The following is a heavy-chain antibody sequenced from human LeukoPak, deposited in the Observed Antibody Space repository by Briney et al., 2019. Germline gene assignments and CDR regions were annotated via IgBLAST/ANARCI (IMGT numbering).Heavy chain of an antibody. J-gene: IGHJ4*02. D-gene: IGHD3-16*02. V-gene: IGHV4-59*01. CDR1: GGSISSYY. Sequence: SETLSLTCIVSGGSISSYYWNWIRQPPGKGLEWIGYIYYSGYTTYNPSLKSRVTISVDTSKNQGSLKLSSVTAADAAVYYCARGLGFYDYVWGSHRYTPYYFDYWGQGTLVTVSS. CDR2: IYYSGYT. CDR3: ARGLGFYDYVWGSHRYTPYYFDY.